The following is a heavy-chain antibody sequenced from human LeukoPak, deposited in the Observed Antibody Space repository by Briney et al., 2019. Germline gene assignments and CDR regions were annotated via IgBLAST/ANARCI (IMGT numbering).Heavy chain of an antibody. CDR1: GFTFSSYA. CDR3: ARVLREFFGSGTYVKSLDY. Sequence: GGSLRLSCAASGFTFSSYAMSWVRQAPGKGLEWFSGVSGNGDYTYYADSVKGRFTISRDNSKNTLYLQMNNLRAEDTAVYYCARVLREFFGSGTYVKSLDYWGQGTLVTVSS. V-gene: IGHV3-23*01. D-gene: IGHD3-10*01. CDR2: VSGNGDYT. J-gene: IGHJ4*02.